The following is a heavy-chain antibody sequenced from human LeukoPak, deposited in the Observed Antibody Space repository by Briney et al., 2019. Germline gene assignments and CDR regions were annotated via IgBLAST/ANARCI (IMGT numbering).Heavy chain of an antibody. D-gene: IGHD2-15*01. V-gene: IGHV3-66*01. CDR3: AKSLGDCSGGDCDF. J-gene: IGHJ4*02. CDR2: IYSGGST. CDR1: GFTFSGDW. Sequence: GGSLRLSCAASGFTFSGDWMHWGRLAPGKGLEWVSIIYSGGSTYYADSVKGRFTISRDNSKNSLYLQMNSLRAEDTAVYYCAKSLGDCSGGDCDFWGQGTLVTVSS.